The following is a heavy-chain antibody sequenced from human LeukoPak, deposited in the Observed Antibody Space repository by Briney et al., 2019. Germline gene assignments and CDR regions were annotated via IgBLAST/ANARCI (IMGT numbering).Heavy chain of an antibody. V-gene: IGHV3-23*01. CDR1: GFTFSSYA. Sequence: GGSLRLSCAASGFTFSSYAMSWVRQAPGKGLEWVSAISGSVGSTYYADSVKGRFTIPRDNSKNTLYLQMNSLRAEDTAVYYCAKTRGWPYYFDYWGQGTLVTVSS. J-gene: IGHJ4*02. D-gene: IGHD6-19*01. CDR2: ISGSVGST. CDR3: AKTRGWPYYFDY.